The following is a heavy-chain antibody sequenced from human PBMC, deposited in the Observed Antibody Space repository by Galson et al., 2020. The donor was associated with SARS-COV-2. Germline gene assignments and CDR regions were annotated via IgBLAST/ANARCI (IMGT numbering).Heavy chain of an antibody. J-gene: IGHJ3*02. D-gene: IGHD2-15*01. V-gene: IGHV3-73*01. CDR3: TRVPPYSYSFWDAFDI. CDR2: IRSKANNYAT. Sequence: KVSCATSGFTFSDSPMHWVRQASGKGLEWVGRIRSKANNYATAYAASLKGRFTISRDDSKNTAYLQMNSLKTEDTAVYYCTRVPPYSYSFWDAFDIWGQGTMVTVSS. CDR1: GFTFSDSP.